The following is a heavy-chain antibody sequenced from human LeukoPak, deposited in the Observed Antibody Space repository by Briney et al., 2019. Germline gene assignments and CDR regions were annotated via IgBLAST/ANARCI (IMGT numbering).Heavy chain of an antibody. V-gene: IGHV3-23*01. CDR3: AASSSDSHYFDY. Sequence: GRSLRLSRAASGFTFSSYAMSWVRQAPGKGLGWVSAISGSGGSTYYADSVKGRFTISRDNAKNSLYLQMNSLRAEDTAVYYCAASSSDSHYFDYWGQGTLVTVSS. D-gene: IGHD6-6*01. J-gene: IGHJ4*02. CDR2: ISGSGGST. CDR1: GFTFSSYA.